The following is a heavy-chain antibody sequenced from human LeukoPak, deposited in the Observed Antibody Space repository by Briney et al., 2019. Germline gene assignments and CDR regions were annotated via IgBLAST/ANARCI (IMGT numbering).Heavy chain of an antibody. CDR1: GGSISSSSYY. J-gene: IGHJ4*02. V-gene: IGHV4-39*01. D-gene: IGHD5-12*01. CDR3: ARQRSGYDLGVILI. Sequence: SETLSLTCTVSGGSISSSSYYWGWIRQPPGKGLEWIGSIYYSGSTYYNPSLKSRVTISVDTSKNQFSLKLSSVTAADTAVYYCARQRSGYDLGVILIWGQGTLVTVSS. CDR2: IYYSGST.